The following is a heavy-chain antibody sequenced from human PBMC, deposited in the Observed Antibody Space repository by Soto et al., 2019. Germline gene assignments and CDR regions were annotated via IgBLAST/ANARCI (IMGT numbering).Heavy chain of an antibody. V-gene: IGHV5-10-1*01. CDR2: IDPSDSYT. J-gene: IGHJ6*02. CDR1: GYSFTSYW. CDR3: ARRAGSYDATTYYHYGMDV. Sequence: GESLKISCKGSGYSFTSYWISWVRQMPGKGLEWMGRIDPSDSYTNYSPSFQGHVTISADKSISAAYLQWSSLKASDTAMYYCARRAGSYDATTYYHYGMDVWGQGTTVTVSS. D-gene: IGHD3-16*01.